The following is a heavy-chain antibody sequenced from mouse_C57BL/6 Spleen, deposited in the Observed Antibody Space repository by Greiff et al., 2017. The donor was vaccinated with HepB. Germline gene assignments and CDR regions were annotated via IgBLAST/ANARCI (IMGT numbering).Heavy chain of an antibody. CDR1: GYTFTSYW. CDR2: FDPNSGGT. J-gene: IGHJ4*01. Sequence: QVQLQQPGAELVKPGASVKLSCKASGYTFTSYWMHWVKQRPGRGLEWIGRFDPNSGGTKYNEKFKSKATLTVDKPSSTAYMQLSSLTSEDSAVYYCARLDYYGSSCAMDYWGQGTSVTVSS. V-gene: IGHV1-72*01. CDR3: ARLDYYGSSCAMDY. D-gene: IGHD1-1*01.